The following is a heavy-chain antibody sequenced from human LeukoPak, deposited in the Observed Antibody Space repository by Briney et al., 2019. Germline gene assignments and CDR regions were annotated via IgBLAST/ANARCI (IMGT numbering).Heavy chain of an antibody. J-gene: IGHJ3*02. CDR1: GGSVNSNDHY. V-gene: IGHV4-30-4*01. Sequence: SETLSLTCSVSGGSVNSNDHYWNWIRQSPGRGLEWIGSIYYSGNTYYSPSLESRVSMSMDVPRNQFSLQMNSVTAADTAVYYCASKEPFYDVLTGYYGGTFDIWGQGTMVTDSS. D-gene: IGHD3-9*01. CDR2: IYYSGNT. CDR3: ASKEPFYDVLTGYYGGTFDI.